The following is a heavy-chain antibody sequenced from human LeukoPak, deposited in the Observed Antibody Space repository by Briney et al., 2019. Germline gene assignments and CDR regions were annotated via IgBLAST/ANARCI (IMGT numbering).Heavy chain of an antibody. CDR2: IYYSGST. V-gene: IGHV4-59*01. CDR3: ARLSRIAAAGRYDYHSLDV. J-gene: IGHJ6*04. CDR1: GGYISGYY. Sequence: SETLSLTCSVSGGYISGYYWSWIRQPPGKGLEWIAYIYYSGSTNYNPSLKSRVTISVDTSKNQFSLKLTSVTAADTAVYYCARLSRIAAAGRYDYHSLDVWGKGTTVTVSS. D-gene: IGHD6-13*01.